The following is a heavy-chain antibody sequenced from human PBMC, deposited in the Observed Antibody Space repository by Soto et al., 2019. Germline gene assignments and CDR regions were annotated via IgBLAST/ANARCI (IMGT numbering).Heavy chain of an antibody. D-gene: IGHD3-9*01. Sequence: GGSLRLSCAASGFTFSSYSMNWVRQAPGKGLEWVSYISSSSSTIYYADSVKGRFTISRDNAKNSLYLQMNSLRAEDTAVYYCASVQGIYDILTGYYKEGNWFDPWGQGTLVTVSS. CDR2: ISSSSSTI. J-gene: IGHJ5*02. CDR1: GFTFSSYS. V-gene: IGHV3-48*01. CDR3: ASVQGIYDILTGYYKEGNWFDP.